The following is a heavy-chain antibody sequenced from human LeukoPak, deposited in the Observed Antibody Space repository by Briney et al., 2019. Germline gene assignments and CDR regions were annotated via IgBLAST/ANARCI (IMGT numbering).Heavy chain of an antibody. V-gene: IGHV3-7*01. D-gene: IGHD7-27*01. CDR3: ARATGDGRHAFDI. CDR2: IKQDGSEN. CDR1: GFTFISYW. Sequence: GGSLRLSCAASGFTFISYWMSWVRQAPGKGLEWVANIKQDGSENYYVDSVKGRFTISRDNAKNSLYLQMNSLRAEDTAIYYCARATGDGRHAFDIWGQGTMVTVSS. J-gene: IGHJ3*02.